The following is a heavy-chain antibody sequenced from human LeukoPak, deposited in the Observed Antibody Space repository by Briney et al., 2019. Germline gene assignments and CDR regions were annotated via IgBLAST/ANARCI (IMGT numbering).Heavy chain of an antibody. J-gene: IGHJ6*03. Sequence: ASVKVCFKSAAYTFTCYYIHLVRQAPGQGLELVGVGNPNSDGTNYAQKVHGRGTITMCTSSTTAYMELSRLRSDDPAVYYCARVQSWYYYYMDVWGKGTTVTVSS. D-gene: IGHD4-11*01. V-gene: IGHV1-2*02. CDR1: AYTFTCYY. CDR2: GNPNSDGT. CDR3: ARVQSWYYYYMDV.